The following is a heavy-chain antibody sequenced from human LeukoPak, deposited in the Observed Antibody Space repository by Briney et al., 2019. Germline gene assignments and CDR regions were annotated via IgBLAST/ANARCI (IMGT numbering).Heavy chain of an antibody. CDR2: IYRGGST. CDR1: GFTVSPNY. Sequence: GGSLRLSCEVFGFTVSPNYMSWVRQAPGKGLEWVSVIYRGGSTYYADSVKGRFTISRDNAKNTLYLQMNSLRAEDTAVYYCARGTGYGVFDSWGQGTLVTVSS. CDR3: ARGTGYGVFDS. J-gene: IGHJ4*02. D-gene: IGHD4/OR15-4a*01. V-gene: IGHV3-53*01.